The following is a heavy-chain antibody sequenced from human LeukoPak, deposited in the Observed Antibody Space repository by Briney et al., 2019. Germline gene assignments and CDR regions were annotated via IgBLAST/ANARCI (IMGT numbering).Heavy chain of an antibody. J-gene: IGHJ4*02. CDR3: ARDRGSGWYGDLGY. CDR2: ISGSSDYI. CDR1: GFTFSSFS. V-gene: IGHV3-21*06. D-gene: IGHD6-19*01. Sequence: GGSLRLSCAASGFTFSSFSMNWVRQAPGKGLEWVSSISGSSDYIYYADSVKGRFTISRDNAKNLLYLEMNSLRAEDTAVYFCARDRGSGWYGDLGYWGQGTLVTVSS.